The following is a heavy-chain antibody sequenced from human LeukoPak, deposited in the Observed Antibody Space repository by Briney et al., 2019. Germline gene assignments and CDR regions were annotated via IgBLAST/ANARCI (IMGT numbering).Heavy chain of an antibody. CDR3: ARRLTQYDCFDP. J-gene: IGHJ5*02. D-gene: IGHD2-2*01. Sequence: SQTLSLTCAISGDSVSSNTAAWNWIRQSPSRGLEWLGRTYYRSTWYNDYAVSVRGRITVNPDTSKNQFSLHLNSVTPEDTAVYYCARRLTQYDCFDPWGQGILVTVSS. V-gene: IGHV6-1*01. CDR2: TYYRSTWYN. CDR1: GDSVSSNTAA.